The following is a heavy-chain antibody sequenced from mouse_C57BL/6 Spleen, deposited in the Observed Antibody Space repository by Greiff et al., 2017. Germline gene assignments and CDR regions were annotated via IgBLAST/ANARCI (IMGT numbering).Heavy chain of an antibody. Sequence: QVQLQQSGPELVKPGASVKISCKASGYAFSSSWMNWVKQSPGKGLEWIGRIYPGDGDTNYNGKFKGKATLTADKSSSTAYMQLSSLTSEDSAVYFCARGFEVVNYAMDYWGQGTSVTVSS. V-gene: IGHV1-82*01. CDR3: ARGFEVVNYAMDY. CDR2: IYPGDGDT. J-gene: IGHJ4*01. D-gene: IGHD1-1*01. CDR1: GYAFSSSW.